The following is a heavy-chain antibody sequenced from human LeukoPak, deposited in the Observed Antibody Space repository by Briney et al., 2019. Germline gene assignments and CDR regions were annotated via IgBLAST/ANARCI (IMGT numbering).Heavy chain of an antibody. D-gene: IGHD2-21*01. CDR3: STEDKYCASATCVDY. J-gene: IGHJ4*02. CDR1: GYAFSDYS. Sequence: ASVKVSCKTSGYAFSDYSMHWVRQAPGQGLEWMGWINPNSGATNYAQKFQGRVTMTRDTSVSTAYLELTRLTSDDAAAYYCSTEDKYCASATCVDYWGQGTLVTVSS. CDR2: INPNSGAT. V-gene: IGHV1-2*02.